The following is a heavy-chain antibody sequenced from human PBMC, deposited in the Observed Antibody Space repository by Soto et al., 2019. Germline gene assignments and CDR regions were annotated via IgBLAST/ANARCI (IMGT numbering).Heavy chain of an antibody. CDR2: IYYSGST. CDR1: VASISSGGYY. J-gene: IGHJ5*02. Sequence: QVQLQESGPGLVKPSQTLSLTCTVSVASISSGGYYWSWIRQHPGEGLEWIGYIYYSGSTSYNPSFKSRVTLSVDTSKNQFSLKLSSVTDADTAVYYCARESKYDTSGYPPWFAPWGQGTLVTVSS. D-gene: IGHD3-22*01. CDR3: ARESKYDTSGYPPWFAP. V-gene: IGHV4-31*03.